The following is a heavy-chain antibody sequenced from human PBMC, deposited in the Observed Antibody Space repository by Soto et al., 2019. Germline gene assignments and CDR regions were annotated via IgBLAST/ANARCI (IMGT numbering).Heavy chain of an antibody. CDR1: GGTLRRYA. CDR3: ASDHPGGVAVPAAALVLDI. CDR2: IIPIFGTA. J-gene: IGHJ3*02. V-gene: IGHV1-69*01. D-gene: IGHD2-2*01. Sequence: ASGGTLRRYASSGVRQAPEEGLDWMGGIIPIFGTANYAQKFQGRVTITADESTSTAYMELSSLRSEDTAVYYCASDHPGGVAVPAAALVLDIWGQG.